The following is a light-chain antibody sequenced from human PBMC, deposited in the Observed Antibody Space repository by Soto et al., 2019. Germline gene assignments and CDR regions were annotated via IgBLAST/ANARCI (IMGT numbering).Light chain of an antibody. V-gene: IGKV3D-7*01. CDR2: GAS. CDR3: QQDYTRFT. Sequence: PGDRVTLSCRASQSVSSSYLTWYQQKPGQAPRLLIYGASTRATNIPARFSGSGSGTDFTLTISSLQPEDFAVYYCQQDYTRFTFGPGTKVDIK. CDR1: QSVSSSY. J-gene: IGKJ3*01.